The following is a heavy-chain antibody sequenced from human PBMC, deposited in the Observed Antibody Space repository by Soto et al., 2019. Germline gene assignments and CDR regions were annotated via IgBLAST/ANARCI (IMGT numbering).Heavy chain of an antibody. V-gene: IGHV4-31*03. J-gene: IGHJ5*02. CDR2: IYYSGST. D-gene: IGHD4-17*01. CDR1: GGSISSGGYY. CDR3: ARAWGSESYGDYVGRWFDP. Sequence: QVQLQESGPGLVKPSQTLSLTCTVSGGSISSGGYYWSWIRLHPGKGLEWIGYIYYSGSTYYNPSLKSRVTISVDTSKNQFSLKLSSVTAADTAVYYCARAWGSESYGDYVGRWFDPWGQGTLVTVSS.